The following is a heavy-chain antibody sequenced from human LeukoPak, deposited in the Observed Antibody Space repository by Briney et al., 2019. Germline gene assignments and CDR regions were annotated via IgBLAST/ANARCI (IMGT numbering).Heavy chain of an antibody. CDR2: ISSSGSTI. V-gene: IGHV3-48*03. D-gene: IGHD1-14*01. CDR1: GFTFSSYE. J-gene: IGHJ3*02. Sequence: PGGSLRLSCAASGFTFSSYEMNWVRQAPGKGLEWVSYISSSGSTIYYADSVKGRFTISRDNAKNSLYLQMNSLRAEDTAVYYCTKPARTDAFDIWGLGTMVTVSS. CDR3: TKPARTDAFDI.